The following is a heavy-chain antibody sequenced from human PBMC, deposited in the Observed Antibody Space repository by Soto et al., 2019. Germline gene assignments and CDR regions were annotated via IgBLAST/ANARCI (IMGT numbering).Heavy chain of an antibody. CDR2: MNPNSGNT. J-gene: IGHJ6*02. CDR1: VYTFTSYD. Sequence: GASVKVSCKASVYTFTSYDINWVRQATGQGLEWMGWMNPNSGNTDYAQKFQGRDTMTRNTYISTAYMELSSLRSEDTAVYYCARVRKYSTGETGSYYYYYGMDVWGQGTTVTVS. V-gene: IGHV1-8*01. D-gene: IGHD3-10*01. CDR3: ARVRKYSTGETGSYYYYYGMDV.